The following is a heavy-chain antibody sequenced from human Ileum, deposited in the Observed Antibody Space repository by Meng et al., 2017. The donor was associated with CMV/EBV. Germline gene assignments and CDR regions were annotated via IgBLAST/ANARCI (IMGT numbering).Heavy chain of an antibody. J-gene: IGHJ4*02. CDR2: ISGNGGVT. CDR1: GFTFNTYA. V-gene: IGHV3-23*01. Sequence: GGSLRLSCAASGFTFNTYAMPWVRQAPGRGLESVSIISGNGGVTYYADSVKGRFTISRDNSKNTVYLQMNSLRAEDTAVYYCAKDLRDIVVLVGARVHWGQGTLVTVSS. D-gene: IGHD2-15*01. CDR3: AKDLRDIVVLVGARVH.